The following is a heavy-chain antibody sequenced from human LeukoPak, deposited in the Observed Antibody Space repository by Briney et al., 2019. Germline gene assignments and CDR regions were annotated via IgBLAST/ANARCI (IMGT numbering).Heavy chain of an antibody. CDR3: VGENIVEVPAALGPFDY. CDR1: GFTFSGYA. D-gene: IGHD2-2*01. J-gene: IGHJ4*02. Sequence: GGSLRLSCSASGFTFSGYAMHWVRQAPGKGLEYVSAISSNGSSTNYADSVKGRFTISRDNSKNTLYLQMSSLRAEDTAVYYWVGENIVEVPAALGPFDYWGQGTLVTVSS. CDR2: ISSNGSST. V-gene: IGHV3-64D*09.